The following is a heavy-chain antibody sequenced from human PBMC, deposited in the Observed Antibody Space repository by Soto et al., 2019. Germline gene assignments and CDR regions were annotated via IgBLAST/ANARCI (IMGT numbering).Heavy chain of an antibody. Sequence: SETLSLTCTVSGGSIISGYWSWIRQPPGKGLEWIGYISYSGNTNYNPSLKSRVTMSVDTPKNQFSLRLSSVTTADTAVYYCAGLRGYAGSTIDYWGQGTLVTVSS. J-gene: IGHJ4*02. CDR1: GGSIISGY. CDR2: ISYSGNT. D-gene: IGHD2-15*01. V-gene: IGHV4-59*01. CDR3: AGLRGYAGSTIDY.